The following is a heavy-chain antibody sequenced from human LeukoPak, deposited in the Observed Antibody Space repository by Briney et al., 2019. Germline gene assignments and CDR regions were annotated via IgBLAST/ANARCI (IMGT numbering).Heavy chain of an antibody. CDR1: GFTFSNAW. J-gene: IGHJ4*02. D-gene: IGHD1-26*01. CDR2: IKSKTDGGAT. CDR3: TTAGDLWELLLGY. V-gene: IGHV3-15*01. Sequence: PGGSLRLSCAASGFTFSNAWMNWVRQAPGKGLEWGGRIKSKTDGGATDYAAPGKGRFTISRDDSKNTLYLQMNSLKIEDTAVYYCTTAGDLWELLLGYWGQGTLVTVSS.